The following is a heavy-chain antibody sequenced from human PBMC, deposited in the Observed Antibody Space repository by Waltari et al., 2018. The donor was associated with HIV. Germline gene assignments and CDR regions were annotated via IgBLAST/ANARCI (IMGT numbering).Heavy chain of an antibody. CDR2: IYYSGST. Sequence: QLQLQESGPGLVKPSETLSLTCTVSGGSISSSSYYWGWIRQPPGKGLEWIGSIYYSGSTYYNPSLKRRVTISVDTSKNQFSLKLSSVTAADTAVYYCARANEMVAATTYGMDVWGQGTTVTVSS. V-gene: IGHV4-39*07. CDR3: ARANEMVAATTYGMDV. J-gene: IGHJ6*02. D-gene: IGHD2-15*01. CDR1: GGSISSSSYY.